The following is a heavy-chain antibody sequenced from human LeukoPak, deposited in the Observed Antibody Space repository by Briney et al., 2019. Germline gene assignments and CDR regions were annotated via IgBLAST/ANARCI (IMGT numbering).Heavy chain of an antibody. CDR1: GASLSSYY. V-gene: IGHV4-59*01. J-gene: IGHJ4*02. Sequence: PSETLSLTCSVSGASLSSYYWDWLRQSPGKGLEWIGYISGTGKTDYNPSLKSRVTISVDTSKNQFSLKLSSVTAADTAVYYCARHGYSYGPDYWGQGTLVTVSS. CDR2: ISGTGKT. CDR3: ARHGYSYGPDY. D-gene: IGHD5-18*01.